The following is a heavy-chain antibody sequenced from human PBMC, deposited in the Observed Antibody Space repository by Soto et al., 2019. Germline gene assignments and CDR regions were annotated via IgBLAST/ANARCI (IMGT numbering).Heavy chain of an antibody. D-gene: IGHD6-19*01. J-gene: IGHJ4*02. V-gene: IGHV1-3*05. CDR1: GYTFTVYA. Sequence: QVQLVQSGAEEKKPGASVKVSCKACGYTFTVYAMHWVRQAPGQRLEWMGWINAGNGNTKYSQKFQGRVTITRDTSASTAYMELSSLRSEDTAVYYCARAVAVPADFDYWGQGTLVTVSS. CDR2: INAGNGNT. CDR3: ARAVAVPADFDY.